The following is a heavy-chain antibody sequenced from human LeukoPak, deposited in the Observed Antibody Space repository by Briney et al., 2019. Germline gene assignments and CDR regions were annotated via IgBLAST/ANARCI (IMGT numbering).Heavy chain of an antibody. V-gene: IGHV3-48*04. D-gene: IGHD6-13*01. CDR2: ISSSTSTI. CDR3: ARDYRSSSGRAFDI. Sequence: GGSLRLSCAASGFTFSSYSMTWVRQAPGKGLEWVSYISSSTSTIYYADSVKGRFTISRDNAKNSLYLQMNSLRAEDTAVYYCARDYRSSSGRAFDIWGQGTMVTVSS. CDR1: GFTFSSYS. J-gene: IGHJ3*02.